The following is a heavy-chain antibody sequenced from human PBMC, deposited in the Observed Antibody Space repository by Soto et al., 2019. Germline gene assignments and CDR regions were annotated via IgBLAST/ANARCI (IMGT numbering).Heavy chain of an antibody. CDR1: GFTFSSYA. D-gene: IGHD6-25*01. V-gene: IGHV3-30-3*01. CDR2: ISYDGSNK. CDR3: ARDPGPNRLLYWFDP. J-gene: IGHJ5*02. Sequence: GGSLRLSCAASGFTFSSYAMHWVRQAPGKGLEWVAVISYDGSNKYYADSVKGRFTISRDNSKNTLYLQMNSLRAEDTAVYYCARDPGPNRLLYWFDPWGQGTLVTVSS.